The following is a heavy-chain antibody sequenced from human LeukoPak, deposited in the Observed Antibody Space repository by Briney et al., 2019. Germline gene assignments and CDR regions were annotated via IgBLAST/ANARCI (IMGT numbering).Heavy chain of an antibody. V-gene: IGHV3-30*02. D-gene: IGHD3-3*01. J-gene: IGHJ5*01. Sequence: AGGSLRLSCAASGFIFSENAMNWVRQAPGKGLDWVAYIGVDETIKEYADSVKGRFTISRDNSENTLYLQMNNLRSDDTAVYYRVEDFWNFRDSWGQGTLVTVSS. CDR2: IGVDETIK. CDR3: VEDFWNFRDS. CDR1: GFIFSENA.